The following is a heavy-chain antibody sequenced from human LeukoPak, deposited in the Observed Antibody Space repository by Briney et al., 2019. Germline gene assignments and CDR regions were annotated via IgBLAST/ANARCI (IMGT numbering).Heavy chain of an antibody. D-gene: IGHD3-9*01. V-gene: IGHV4-34*01. CDR1: GGSFSGYY. CDR3: ARVPQYDILTGYWRVIYY. J-gene: IGHJ4*02. Sequence: SETLSLTCAVYGGSFSGYYWSWIRQPPGKGLEWIGEINHSGSTNYNPSLKSRVTISVDTSKNQFSLKLSSVTAADTAVYYCARVPQYDILTGYWRVIYYWGQGTLVTVSS. CDR2: INHSGST.